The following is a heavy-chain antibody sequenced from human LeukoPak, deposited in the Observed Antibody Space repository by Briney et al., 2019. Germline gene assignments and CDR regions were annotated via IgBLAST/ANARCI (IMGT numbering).Heavy chain of an antibody. J-gene: IGHJ5*02. D-gene: IGHD2-21*02. V-gene: IGHV4-31*03. CDR3: AKGRDVCGGGCPEVANWFDT. CDR2: ISHSGNT. Sequence: SETLSLTCTVSGGSIGSRGYYWTWIRQHPGKGLEWIGFISHSGNTYSSPSLKIRVAISLDTSKNHFSLRLNSVTAADTAVYYCAKGRDVCGGGCPEVANWFDTWSQGTLVTVSS. CDR1: GGSIGSRGYY.